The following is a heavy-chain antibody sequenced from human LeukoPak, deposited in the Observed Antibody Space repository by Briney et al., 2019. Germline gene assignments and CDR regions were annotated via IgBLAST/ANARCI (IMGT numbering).Heavy chain of an antibody. CDR1: GFTFSDYY. D-gene: IGHD6-6*01. CDR2: ISSSGSTI. V-gene: IGHV3-11*04. Sequence: PGGSLRLSCAASGFTFSDYYMSWIRQAPGKGLEWVSYISSSGSTIYYADSVKGRFTISRDNAKNSLYLQMNSLRAEDTAVYYCASRKEFSTSSVFYWGPGTLVTVSS. CDR3: ASRKEFSTSSVFY. J-gene: IGHJ4*02.